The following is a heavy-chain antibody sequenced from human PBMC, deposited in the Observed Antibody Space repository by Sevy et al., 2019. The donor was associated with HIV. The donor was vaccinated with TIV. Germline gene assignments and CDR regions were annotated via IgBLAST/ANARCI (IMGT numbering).Heavy chain of an antibody. V-gene: IGHV3-30-3*01. CDR3: ARTEEEDIVVVVDAKSYYYGMDV. CDR2: ISYDGSNK. J-gene: IGHJ6*02. Sequence: GGSLRLSCAASGFTFSSYAMHWVRQAPGKGLEWVAVISYDGSNKYYADSVKGRFNISRDNSKNTLYLQMTILRAEDTAVYYCARTEEEDIVVVVDAKSYYYGMDVWGQGTTVTVSS. CDR1: GFTFSSYA. D-gene: IGHD2-15*01.